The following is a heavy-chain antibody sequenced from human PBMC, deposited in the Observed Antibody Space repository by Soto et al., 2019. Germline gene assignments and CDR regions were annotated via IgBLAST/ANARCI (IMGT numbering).Heavy chain of an antibody. J-gene: IGHJ4*02. CDR1: GGSISSGGYS. CDR3: ARALVGVMATLYYFDY. CDR2: IYHSGST. D-gene: IGHD2-21*01. Sequence: PSETLSLTCAVSGGSISSGGYSWSWIRQPPGKGLEWIGYIYHSGSTYYNPSLKSRVTISVDRSKNQFSLKLSSVTAADTAVYFCARALVGVMATLYYFDYWGQGTLVTVSS. V-gene: IGHV4-30-2*01.